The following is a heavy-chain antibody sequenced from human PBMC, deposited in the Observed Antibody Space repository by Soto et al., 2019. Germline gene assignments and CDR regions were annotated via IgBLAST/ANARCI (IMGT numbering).Heavy chain of an antibody. CDR1: GFTVSSNY. J-gene: IGHJ6*04. V-gene: IGHV3-53*01. Sequence: GGSLRLSCAASGFTVSSNYMSWVRQAPGKGLEWVSVIYSGGSTYYADSVKGRFTISRDNSKNALYLQMNSLRDEDTAVYYCARDLSSGSRPPYYYYGMDVWGKGTTVTVSS. CDR2: IYSGGST. CDR3: ARDLSSGSRPPYYYYGMDV. D-gene: IGHD6-19*01.